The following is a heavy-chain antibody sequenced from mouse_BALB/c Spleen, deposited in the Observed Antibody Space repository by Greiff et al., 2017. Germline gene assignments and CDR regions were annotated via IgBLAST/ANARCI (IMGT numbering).Heavy chain of an antibody. CDR3: ARGYGSSRYYAMDY. V-gene: IGHV1-39*01. J-gene: IGHJ4*01. CDR1: GYSFTGYN. CDR2: IDPSYDET. D-gene: IGHD1-1*01. Sequence: EVQLQQSGPELEKPGASVKISCKASGYSFTGYNMNWVKQSNGKSLEWIGNIDPSYDETSYNPKFKGKATLTVDKSTSTAYMQLKSLTSEDSAVYYCARGYGSSRYYAMDYWGQGTSVTVSA.